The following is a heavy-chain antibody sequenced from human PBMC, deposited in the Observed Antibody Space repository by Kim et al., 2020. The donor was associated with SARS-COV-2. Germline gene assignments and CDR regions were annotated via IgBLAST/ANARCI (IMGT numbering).Heavy chain of an antibody. CDR3: ARDGSVTRGAFDI. CDR2: IYYSGST. V-gene: IGHV4-31*03. D-gene: IGHD4-17*01. Sequence: SETLSLTCTVSGGSISSGGYYWSWIRQHPGKGLEWIGYIYYSGSTYYNPSLKSRVTISVDTSKNQFSLKLSSVTAADTAVYYCARDGSVTRGAFDIWGQGTMVTVSS. J-gene: IGHJ3*02. CDR1: GGSISSGGYY.